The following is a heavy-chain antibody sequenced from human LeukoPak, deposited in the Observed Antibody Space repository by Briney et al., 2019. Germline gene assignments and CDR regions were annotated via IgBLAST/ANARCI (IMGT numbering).Heavy chain of an antibody. CDR2: ISSNGDST. CDR3: VRDSGGDAYNDYFDS. CDR1: GFSFNTYA. D-gene: IGHD5-24*01. Sequence: PRGSLRLSCAASGFSFNTYAMHWARQAPGKGLEYVSAISSNGDSTYYANSVKGRFTISRDNSEKTLFLQMGSLRAEDMAVYYCVRDSGGDAYNDYFDSWGQGTLVTVSS. J-gene: IGHJ4*02. V-gene: IGHV3-64*01.